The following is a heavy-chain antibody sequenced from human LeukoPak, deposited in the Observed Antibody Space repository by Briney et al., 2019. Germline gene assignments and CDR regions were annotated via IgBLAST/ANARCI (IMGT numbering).Heavy chain of an antibody. V-gene: IGHV3-30-3*01. CDR1: GFTFSSYA. CDR2: ISYDGSNK. Sequence: GGSLRLSCAASGFTFSSYAMHWVRQAPGKGLEWVAVISYDGSNKYYADSVKGRFTISRDNSKNTLYLQMNSLRAEDTAVYYCANGPGEWELPLDYWGQGTLVTVSS. D-gene: IGHD1-26*01. J-gene: IGHJ4*02. CDR3: ANGPGEWELPLDY.